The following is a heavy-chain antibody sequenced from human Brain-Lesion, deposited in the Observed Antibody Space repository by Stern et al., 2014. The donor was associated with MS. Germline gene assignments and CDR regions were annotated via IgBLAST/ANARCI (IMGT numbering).Heavy chain of an antibody. V-gene: IGHV1-24*01. Sequence: VQLLESGAEVKKPGASVKVSCKVSGYTLTDLSMHWVRQAPRKGLEWMGGFYPEDGETIYAQKFQGRVTMTADTSTDTAYMELSSLRSEDPAVYYCATLSPGAGGNYYRHFDYWGQGTLVTVSS. CDR2: FYPEDGET. J-gene: IGHJ4*02. CDR3: ATLSPGAGGNYYRHFDY. CDR1: GYTLTDLS. D-gene: IGHD1-26*01.